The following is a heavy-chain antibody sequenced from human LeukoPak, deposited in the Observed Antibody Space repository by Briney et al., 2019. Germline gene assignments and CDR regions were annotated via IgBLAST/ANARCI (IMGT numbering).Heavy chain of an antibody. CDR2: IYSGGST. CDR3: ARSQYGSGSYFDYYYYYYMDV. Sequence: PGGSLRLSCAASGFTVSSNYMSWVRQAPGKGLEWVSVIYSGGSTYYADSVKGRFTISRDNSKNTLYLQMNSLRAEDTAVYYCARSQYGSGSYFDYYYYYYMDVWGKGTTVTISS. D-gene: IGHD3-10*01. J-gene: IGHJ6*03. V-gene: IGHV3-53*01. CDR1: GFTVSSNY.